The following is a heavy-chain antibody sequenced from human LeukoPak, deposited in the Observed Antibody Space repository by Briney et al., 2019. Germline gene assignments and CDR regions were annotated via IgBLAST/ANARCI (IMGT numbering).Heavy chain of an antibody. CDR1: GFTFDDYT. CDR2: ITWDGGST. CDR3: AKGKNTGSHLSHVDY. V-gene: IGHV3-43*01. Sequence: PGGSLRLSCAASGFTFDDYTMHWVRQAPGKGLEWVSLITWDGGSTYYADSVKGRFTISRDNSKNSLYLQMNSLRTEDTALYYCAKGKNTGSHLSHVDYWGQGTLATVSS. D-gene: IGHD3-10*01. J-gene: IGHJ4*02.